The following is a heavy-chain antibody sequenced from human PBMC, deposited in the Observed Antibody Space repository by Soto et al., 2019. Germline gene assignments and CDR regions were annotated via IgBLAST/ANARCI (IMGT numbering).Heavy chain of an antibody. CDR2: INPSGGST. Sequence: ASVKVSCEASGYTFTSYYMHWVRQAPGQGLEWMGIINPSGGSTSYAQKFQGRVTMTRDTSTSTVYMELSSLRSEDRAVYYCARFGSEGIAAAGTIDYWGQGTLVTVSS. D-gene: IGHD6-13*01. CDR3: ARFGSEGIAAAGTIDY. V-gene: IGHV1-46*01. CDR1: GYTFTSYY. J-gene: IGHJ4*02.